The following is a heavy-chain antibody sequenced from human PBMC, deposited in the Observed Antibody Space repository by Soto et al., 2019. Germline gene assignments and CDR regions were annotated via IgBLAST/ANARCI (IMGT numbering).Heavy chain of an antibody. Sequence: VNVSCKASGYTFTSYGISWVRQAPGQGLEWMGWISAYNGNTNYAQKLQGRVTMTTDTSTSTAYMELRSLRSDDTAVYYCASSSTIFGVVTDWGQGTLVTVSS. D-gene: IGHD3-3*01. J-gene: IGHJ4*02. CDR1: GYTFTSYG. CDR3: ASSSTIFGVVTD. CDR2: ISAYNGNT. V-gene: IGHV1-18*01.